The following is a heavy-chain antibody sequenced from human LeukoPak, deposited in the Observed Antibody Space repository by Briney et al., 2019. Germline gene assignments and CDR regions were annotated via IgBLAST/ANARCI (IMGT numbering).Heavy chain of an antibody. V-gene: IGHV6-1*01. J-gene: IGHJ5*02. CDR3: ARGRSGNRPGP. Sequence: SQTLSLTCAISGDSVSSNSAAWNWIRPSPSRGLEWLGRTKYGSKWYNDYAVSVKGRITINPDTSKNQFSLQLNSVTPEDTAVYYCARGRSGNRPGPWGQGTLVAVSS. CDR2: TKYGSKWYN. CDR1: GDSVSSNSAA. D-gene: IGHD3-16*02.